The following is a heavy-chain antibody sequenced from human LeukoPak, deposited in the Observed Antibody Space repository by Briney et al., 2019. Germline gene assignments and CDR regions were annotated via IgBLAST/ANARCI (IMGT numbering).Heavy chain of an antibody. Sequence: SQTLSLTCTVSGGSISSGGYYWSWIRQPPGKGLEWIGYIYHSGSTYYNPSLKSRVTISVDRSKNQFSLKLSSVTAADTAVYYCARDRIVVVTDDAFDIWGQGTMVTVSS. V-gene: IGHV4-30-2*01. CDR1: GGSISSGGYY. CDR3: ARDRIVVVTDDAFDI. J-gene: IGHJ3*02. D-gene: IGHD2-21*02. CDR2: IYHSGST.